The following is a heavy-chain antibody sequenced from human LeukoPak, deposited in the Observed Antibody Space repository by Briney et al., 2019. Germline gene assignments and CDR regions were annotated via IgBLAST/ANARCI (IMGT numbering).Heavy chain of an antibody. V-gene: IGHV1-2*04. CDR2: INPNSGGT. CDR3: ARSDYYDSGYAFDI. CDR1: GYTFTGYY. Sequence: GASVKVSCKASGYTFTGYYMHWVRQAPGQGLEWMGWINPNSGGTNYAQKFQGWVTMTRDTSTSTVYMELSSLRSEDTAVYYCARSDYYDSGYAFDIWGQGTMVTVSS. J-gene: IGHJ3*02. D-gene: IGHD3-22*01.